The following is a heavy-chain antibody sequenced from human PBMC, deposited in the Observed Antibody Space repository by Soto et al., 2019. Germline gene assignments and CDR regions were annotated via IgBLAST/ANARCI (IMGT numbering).Heavy chain of an antibody. CDR3: ARAIRVVVAATVYYYYYYMDV. D-gene: IGHD2-15*01. CDR2: MNPNSGNT. J-gene: IGHJ6*03. Sequence: GASVKVSCKASGYTFTSYDINWVRQATGQGLEWMGWMNPNSGNTGYAQKFQGRVTMTRNTSISTAYMELSSLRSEDTAVYYCARAIRVVVAATVYYYYYYMDVWGKGTTVTVSS. CDR1: GYTFTSYD. V-gene: IGHV1-8*01.